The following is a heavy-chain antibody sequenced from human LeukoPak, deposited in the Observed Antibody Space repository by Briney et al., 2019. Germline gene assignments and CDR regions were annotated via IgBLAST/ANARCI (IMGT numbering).Heavy chain of an antibody. V-gene: IGHV4-59*01. CDR2: IYYTGTT. Sequence: PSETLSLTCTISGDSTNTYFWSWIRQPPGKGLEWIGYIYYTGTTNYNPSLKSRVTISVDTSKNQFSLKVSSVTAADTGVYYCASKSTDHGELRFDYWGQGTLVTVTS. D-gene: IGHD4-17*01. J-gene: IGHJ4*02. CDR1: GDSTNTYF. CDR3: ASKSTDHGELRFDY.